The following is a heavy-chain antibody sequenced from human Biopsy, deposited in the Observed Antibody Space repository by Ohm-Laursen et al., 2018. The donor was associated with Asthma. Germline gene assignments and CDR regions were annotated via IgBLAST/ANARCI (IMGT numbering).Heavy chain of an antibody. CDR2: ISWNSGSI. V-gene: IGHV3-9*01. CDR3: AKDSSGYYLNYFDY. Sequence: SLRLSCAASGFTFDDYAMHWVRQAPGKGLEWVSGISWNSGSIGYADSVKGRFTTSRDNAKNSLYLQMNSLRAEDTALYYCAKDSSGYYLNYFDYWGQGTLVTVSS. D-gene: IGHD3-22*01. J-gene: IGHJ4*02. CDR1: GFTFDDYA.